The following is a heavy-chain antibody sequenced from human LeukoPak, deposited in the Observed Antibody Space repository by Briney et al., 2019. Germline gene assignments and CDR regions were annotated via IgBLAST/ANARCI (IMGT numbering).Heavy chain of an antibody. Sequence: AGGCLRLSCAASGFAFSNTGMTWVRQAPGRGLEWVSTISPTGEGTHYADSVKGRFTISRDNSKNTLSLEMNSLRADDTATYYCARDAGGAWPFDYWGQGTRVIVSS. CDR1: GFAFSNTG. D-gene: IGHD4-17*01. CDR3: ARDAGGAWPFDY. CDR2: ISPTGEGT. V-gene: IGHV3-23*01. J-gene: IGHJ4*02.